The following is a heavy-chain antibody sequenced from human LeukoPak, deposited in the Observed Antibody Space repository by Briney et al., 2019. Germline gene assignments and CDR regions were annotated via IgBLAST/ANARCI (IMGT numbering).Heavy chain of an antibody. CDR1: GYIFSHYG. Sequence: GASVKVSCKPSGYIFSHYGISWVRQAPGQGPEWLGWISGYNDNTNYGERVQSRVTMTTDAATSTVYMELRSLRSDDTAVYYCARDQCSSTSCYVGEGILDYWGQGTLVTVSS. CDR2: ISGYNDNT. V-gene: IGHV1-18*01. J-gene: IGHJ4*02. D-gene: IGHD2-2*01. CDR3: ARDQCSSTSCYVGEGILDY.